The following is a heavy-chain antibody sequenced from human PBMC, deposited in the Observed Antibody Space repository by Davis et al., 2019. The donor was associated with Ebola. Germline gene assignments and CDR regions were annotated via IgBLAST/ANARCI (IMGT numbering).Heavy chain of an antibody. CDR2: INHSGST. CDR1: GGSFSGYY. CDR3: ARRTRVGVTTFGRSSTAWFDP. J-gene: IGHJ5*02. D-gene: IGHD4-11*01. V-gene: IGHV4-34*01. Sequence: PSETLSLTCAVYGGSFSGYYWSWIRQPPGKGLEWIGEINHSGSTNYNPSLKSRVTISVDTSKNQFSLKLSSVTAADTAVYYCARRTRVGVTTFGRSSTAWFDPWGQGTLVTVSS.